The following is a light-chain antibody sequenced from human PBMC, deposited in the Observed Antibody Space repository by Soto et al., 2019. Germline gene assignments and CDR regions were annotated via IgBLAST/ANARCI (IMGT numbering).Light chain of an antibody. CDR1: QSVGSN. J-gene: IGKJ2*01. Sequence: EIVMTQSPATLSVSPGERATLSCRASQSVGSNLVWYQQKPGQAPSLLIYEASTRATGTPARFSGSGSGTEFTLTISRLQSEDYAVYYCQKYNNWPPYTFGQGTKVDIK. V-gene: IGKV3-15*01. CDR3: QKYNNWPPYT. CDR2: EAS.